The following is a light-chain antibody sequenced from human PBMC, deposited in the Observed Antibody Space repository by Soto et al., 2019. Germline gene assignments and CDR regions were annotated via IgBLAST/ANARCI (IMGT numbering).Light chain of an antibody. Sequence: DIVMTQSPDSLAVSLGERATINCKSSQSVLYSSNNKNYLAWYQQKPGQPPKLLIYWASTRESGVPDRFSGSGSGTDFTLTISSLQAEDVAVYYCQQYYSTPQTFGQGTKGDIK. V-gene: IGKV4-1*01. CDR1: QSVLYSSNNKNY. CDR3: QQYYSTPQT. J-gene: IGKJ1*01. CDR2: WAS.